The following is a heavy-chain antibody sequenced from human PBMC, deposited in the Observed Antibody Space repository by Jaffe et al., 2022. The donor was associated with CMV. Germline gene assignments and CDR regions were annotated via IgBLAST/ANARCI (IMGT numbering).Heavy chain of an antibody. CDR1: GFTFSSYS. J-gene: IGHJ3*02. D-gene: IGHD3-22*01. CDR2: ISSSSSYI. Sequence: EVQLVESGGGLVKPGGSLRLSCAASGFTFSSYSMNWVRQAPGKGLEWVSSISSSSSYIYYADSVKGRFTISRDNAKNSLYLQMNSLRAEDTAVYYCARISYYYDSSGHNDAFDIWGQGTMVTVSS. CDR3: ARISYYYDSSGHNDAFDI. V-gene: IGHV3-21*01.